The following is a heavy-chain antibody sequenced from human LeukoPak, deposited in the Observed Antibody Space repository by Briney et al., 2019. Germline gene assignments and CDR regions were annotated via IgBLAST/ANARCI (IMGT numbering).Heavy chain of an antibody. V-gene: IGHV3-30*04. CDR1: GFTFSSYA. Sequence: GGSLRLSCAASGFTFSSYAMHWVRQAPGKGLEWVAVISYDGSNKYYADSVKGRFTISRDNSKNTLYLQMNSLRAEDTAVYYCARDQVTIFGVVTPNFDYWGQGTLVTVSS. D-gene: IGHD3-3*01. J-gene: IGHJ4*02. CDR3: ARDQVTIFGVVTPNFDY. CDR2: ISYDGSNK.